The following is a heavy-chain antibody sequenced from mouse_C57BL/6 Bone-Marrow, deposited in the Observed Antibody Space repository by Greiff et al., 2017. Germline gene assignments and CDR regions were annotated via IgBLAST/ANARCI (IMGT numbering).Heavy chain of an antibody. CDR1: GFNIKDDY. CDR2: IDPENGDT. V-gene: IGHV14-4*01. J-gene: IGHJ2*01. D-gene: IGHD2-12*01. Sequence: VQLQQSGAELVRPGASVKLSCTASGFNIKDDYMHWVKQRPEQGLEWIGWIDPENGDTEYASKFQGKATITADTSSNTAYLQLSSLTSDDTAVYYCTPYYSLDYWGQGTTLTVSS. CDR3: TPYYSLDY.